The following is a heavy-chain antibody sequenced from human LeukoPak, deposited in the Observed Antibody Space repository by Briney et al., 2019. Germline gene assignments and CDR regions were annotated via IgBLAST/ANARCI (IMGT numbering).Heavy chain of an antibody. CDR2: ISGNSVGT. CDR1: GFSFSTYA. J-gene: IGHJ4*02. D-gene: IGHD3-3*01. Sequence: GGSLRLSCVGSGFSFSTYAMSWVRQAPGKGLEWVSGISGNSVGTVYADSVKGRTAISRDNAKNSLYLQMNSLRAEDTAVYYCASYDFWSHNWGQGTLVTVSS. V-gene: IGHV3-23*01. CDR3: ASYDFWSHN.